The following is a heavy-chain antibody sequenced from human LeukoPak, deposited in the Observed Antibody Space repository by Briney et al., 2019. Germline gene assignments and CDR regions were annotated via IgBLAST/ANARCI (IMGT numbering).Heavy chain of an antibody. Sequence: SETLSLTCAVYGGSFSGYYWSWIRQPPGKGLEWIGEISHSGSTNHNPSLESRVTISVDTSKNQFSLKLTSVTAADTAVYYCAILTNGYGYFDYWGQGTLVTVSS. V-gene: IGHV4-34*01. CDR1: GGSFSGYY. CDR2: ISHSGST. D-gene: IGHD5-18*01. CDR3: AILTNGYGYFDY. J-gene: IGHJ4*02.